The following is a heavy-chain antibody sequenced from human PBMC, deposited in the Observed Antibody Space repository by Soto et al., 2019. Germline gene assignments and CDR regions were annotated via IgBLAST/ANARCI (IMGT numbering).Heavy chain of an antibody. CDR1: GGSISSSNW. V-gene: IGHV4-4*02. D-gene: IGHD3-10*01. CDR3: ERASNSYGTYYGMDV. CDR2: IYHSGST. Sequence: QVQLQESGPGLVKPSGTLSLTCAVSGGSISSSNWWSWVRQPPGKGLEWIGEIYHSGSTNYNPSLKSRVTISVDKSKNQHSRKLSSVTAADTAVYYCERASNSYGTYYGMDVWGQGTTVTVSS. J-gene: IGHJ6*02.